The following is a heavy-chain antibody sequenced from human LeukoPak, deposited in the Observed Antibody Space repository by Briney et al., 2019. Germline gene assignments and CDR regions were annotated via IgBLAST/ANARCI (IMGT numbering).Heavy chain of an antibody. D-gene: IGHD4-17*01. CDR1: GFTFSNYA. J-gene: IGHJ4*02. CDR3: ASREDYGDYGGVY. V-gene: IGHV3-23*01. Sequence: GGSLRLSCVTSGFTFSNYAMNWVRQAPGKGLEWVSGIIGGSSGTTYYAESVEGRFSISRDNSKNTLYLQMNSLRAEDTAVYYCASREDYGDYGGVYWGQGTLVTVSS. CDR2: IIGGSSGTT.